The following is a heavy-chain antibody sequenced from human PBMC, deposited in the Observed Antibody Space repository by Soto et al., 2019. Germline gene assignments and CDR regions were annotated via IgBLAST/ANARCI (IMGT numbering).Heavy chain of an antibody. D-gene: IGHD3-3*01. CDR1: GFTFSDYY. CDR2: ISSSGSTI. CDR3: ASGDEETYYDFWSGYSNWFDP. J-gene: IGHJ5*02. Sequence: PGGSLRLSCAASGFTFSDYYMSWIRQAPGKGLEWVSYISSSGSTIYYADSVKGRFTISRDNAKNSLYLQMNSLRAEDTAVYYRASGDEETYYDFWSGYSNWFDPWGQGTLVTVSS. V-gene: IGHV3-11*01.